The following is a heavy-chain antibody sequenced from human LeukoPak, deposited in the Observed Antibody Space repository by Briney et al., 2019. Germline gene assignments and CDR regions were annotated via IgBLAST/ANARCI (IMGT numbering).Heavy chain of an antibody. J-gene: IGHJ4*02. CDR2: ISSSSSYI. D-gene: IGHD6-13*01. Sequence: PGGSLRLSCAASGFTFSSYSMNWVRQAPGKGLEWGSSISSSSSYIYYADSVKGRFTISRDNAKNSLYLQMNSLRAEDTAVYYCAREGVAAAGTSGYGYWGQGTLVTVSS. V-gene: IGHV3-21*01. CDR3: AREGVAAAGTSGYGY. CDR1: GFTFSSYS.